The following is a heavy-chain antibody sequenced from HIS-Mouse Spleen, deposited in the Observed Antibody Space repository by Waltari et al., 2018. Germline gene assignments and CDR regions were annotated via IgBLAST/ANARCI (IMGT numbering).Heavy chain of an antibody. Sequence: QVQLQQWGAGLLKPSATLSLTCAVYGGSFSGYYWSWIRQPPGKGLEWIGEINHSGSTNYNPSLKSRVTISVDTSKNQFSLKLSSVTAADTAVYYCARGLAARFDYWGQGTLVTVSS. CDR3: ARGLAARFDY. CDR2: INHSGST. CDR1: GGSFSGYY. V-gene: IGHV4-34*01. D-gene: IGHD6-6*01. J-gene: IGHJ4*02.